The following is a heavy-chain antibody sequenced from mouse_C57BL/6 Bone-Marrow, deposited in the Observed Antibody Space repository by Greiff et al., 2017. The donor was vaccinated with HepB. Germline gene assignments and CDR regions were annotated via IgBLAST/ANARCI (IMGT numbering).Heavy chain of an antibody. CDR3: AREARGYAMDY. V-gene: IGHV5-16*01. Sequence: EVQVVESEGGLVQPGSSMKLSCTASGFTFSDYYMAWVRQVPEKGLEWVANINYDGSSTYYLDSLKSRFIISRDNAKNILYLQMSSLKSEDTATYYCAREARGYAMDYWGQGTSVTVSS. CDR2: INYDGSST. CDR1: GFTFSDYY. J-gene: IGHJ4*01.